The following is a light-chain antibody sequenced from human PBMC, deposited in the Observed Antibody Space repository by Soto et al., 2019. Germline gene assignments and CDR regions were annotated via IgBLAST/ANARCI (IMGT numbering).Light chain of an antibody. Sequence: QSVLTQPPSASGSPGQSVTISCTGTSRDVGYYNYVSWYQQHPGKVPKLMIYEVTKRPSGVPDRFSGSKSGNTASLTVSGLQAEDEADYHCASYADNNIFVFGTGTKVTVL. CDR3: ASYADNNIFV. CDR1: SRDVGYYNY. J-gene: IGLJ1*01. CDR2: EVT. V-gene: IGLV2-8*01.